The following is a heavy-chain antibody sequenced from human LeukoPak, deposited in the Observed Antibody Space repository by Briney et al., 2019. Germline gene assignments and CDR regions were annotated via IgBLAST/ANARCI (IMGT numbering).Heavy chain of an antibody. J-gene: IGHJ6*03. CDR3: AWTLRGYCSSTSCQRGYYYYMDV. CDR1: GFTFSSYS. D-gene: IGHD2-2*03. Sequence: GGSLRLSCAASGFTFSSYSMNWVRQAPGKGLEWVSYISSSSSTIYYADSVKGRFTISRDNAKNSLYLQMNSLRAEDTAVYYCAWTLRGYCSSTSCQRGYYYYMDVWGKGTTVTVSS. CDR2: ISSSSSTI. V-gene: IGHV3-48*01.